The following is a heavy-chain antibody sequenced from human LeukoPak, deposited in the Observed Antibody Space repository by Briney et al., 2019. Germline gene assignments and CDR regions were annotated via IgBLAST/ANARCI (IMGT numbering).Heavy chain of an antibody. CDR1: GFTFSSYA. D-gene: IGHD6-13*01. CDR3: AKSPTTGYSSSANWFDP. J-gene: IGHJ5*02. Sequence: GGSLRLSCAASGFTFSSYAMSWVRQAPGKGLEWVSAISGSGGSTYYADSVKGRFTISRDNSKNTLYLQMNSLSAEDTAVYYCAKSPTTGYSSSANWFDPWGQGTLVTVSS. CDR2: ISGSGGST. V-gene: IGHV3-23*01.